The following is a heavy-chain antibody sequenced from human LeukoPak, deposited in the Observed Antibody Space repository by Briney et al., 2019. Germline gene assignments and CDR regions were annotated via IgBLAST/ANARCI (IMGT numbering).Heavy chain of an antibody. J-gene: IGHJ4*02. V-gene: IGHV5-51*01. CDR1: GYSFATYW. CDR2: IFPGDSDT. D-gene: IGHD1-1*01. CDR3: ARERDY. Sequence: GESLKISCQGSGYSFATYWIACVRQMPGKGLEWMGVIFPGDSDTRYSPSFQGQVTISADKSISTAYLQWSSLKASDTAMYYCARERDYWGQGTLVTVSS.